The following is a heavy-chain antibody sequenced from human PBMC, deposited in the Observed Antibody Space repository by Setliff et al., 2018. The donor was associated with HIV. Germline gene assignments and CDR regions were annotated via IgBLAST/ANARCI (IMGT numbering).Heavy chain of an antibody. D-gene: IGHD2-21*01. CDR3: ARHPYVKDAFDI. CDR2: IYTSGST. CDR1: GGSTSSGSYY. Sequence: SETLSLTCTVSGGSTSSGSYYWSWIRQPAGKGLEWIGHIYTSGSTNYNPSLKSRVTISVDTSKNQFSLKLSSVTAADTAVYYCARHPYVKDAFDIWGQGTMVT. V-gene: IGHV4-61*09. J-gene: IGHJ3*02.